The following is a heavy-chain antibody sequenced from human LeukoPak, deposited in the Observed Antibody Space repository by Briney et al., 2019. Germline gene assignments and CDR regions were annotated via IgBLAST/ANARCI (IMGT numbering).Heavy chain of an antibody. J-gene: IGHJ4*02. CDR3: AKGRGGGSGYFFDY. CDR1: GSTFSSSA. D-gene: IGHD2-15*01. CDR2: ITGISGTT. V-gene: IGHV3-23*01. Sequence: GGSLRLSCAASGSTFSSSAMTWVRQAPGKGLEWVSLITGISGTTYYADSVKGRFTISRDSSKNTLYLQMNSLRAEDTAVYHCAKGRGGGSGYFFDYWGQGTLVTVFS.